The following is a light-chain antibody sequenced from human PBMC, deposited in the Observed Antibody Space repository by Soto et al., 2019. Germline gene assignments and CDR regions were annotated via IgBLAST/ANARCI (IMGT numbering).Light chain of an antibody. V-gene: IGLV2-14*03. CDR3: SSFTSNRIYV. CDR2: GVT. Sequence: QASLTQPTSVSGSPGQSITISCTGNHNDIGNYDYVSWYQQHPGRAPRLLIHGVTTRPSGISGRFSASKSGLTASLTISGLQPEDEADYYCSSFTSNRIYVFGPGTKVTVL. CDR1: HNDIGNYDY. J-gene: IGLJ1*01.